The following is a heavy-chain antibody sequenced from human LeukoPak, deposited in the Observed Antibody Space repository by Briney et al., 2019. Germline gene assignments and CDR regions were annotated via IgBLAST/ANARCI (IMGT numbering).Heavy chain of an antibody. J-gene: IGHJ3*02. D-gene: IGHD3-22*01. CDR2: IYYSGST. Sequence: SETLSLTCTVSGGSISTYFWSWIRQPPGKGLEWIGYIYYSGSTNYNPSLKSRVIISVDTSKNQFSPKLSSVTAADTAVYYCARGKTYYDISKDAFDIWGQGTMVTVSS. CDR3: ARGKTYYDISKDAFDI. V-gene: IGHV4-59*01. CDR1: GGSISTYF.